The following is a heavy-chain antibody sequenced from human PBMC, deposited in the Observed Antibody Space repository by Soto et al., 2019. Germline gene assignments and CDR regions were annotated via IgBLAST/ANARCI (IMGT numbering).Heavy chain of an antibody. CDR2: IYYSGST. CDR1: GCSISSYY. Sequence: SETLSLTCTVSGCSISSYYLSWIRQPPGKXLEWIWYIYYSGSTNYNPSLNSRVTISVDKSKNKFSLKLSSVPAADTAVYYCARNEFYGSGSYVYYYGMDVWGQGTMVTVSS. D-gene: IGHD3-10*01. V-gene: IGHV4-59*01. J-gene: IGHJ6*02. CDR3: ARNEFYGSGSYVYYYGMDV.